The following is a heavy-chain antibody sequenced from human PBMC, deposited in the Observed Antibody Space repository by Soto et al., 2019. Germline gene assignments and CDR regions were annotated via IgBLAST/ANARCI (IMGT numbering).Heavy chain of an antibody. Sequence: GGSLRLSCAVSGFTFSSHAMTWVRQAPGKGLEWVSAISATGGSTFYADSVKGRFTISGDDSKSTLSLQMNSLRAEDTAVYYCARANNYDFWSGYYWYFDLWGRGTLVTVSS. CDR2: ISATGGST. CDR1: GFTFSSHA. CDR3: ARANNYDFWSGYYWYFDL. J-gene: IGHJ2*01. D-gene: IGHD3-3*01. V-gene: IGHV3-23*01.